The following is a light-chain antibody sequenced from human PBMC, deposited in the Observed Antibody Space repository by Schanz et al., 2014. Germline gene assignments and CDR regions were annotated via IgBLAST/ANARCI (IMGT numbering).Light chain of an antibody. V-gene: IGKV3-20*01. CDR1: QSVSSN. CDR3: QQYGTSPIT. CDR2: DAS. J-gene: IGKJ5*01. Sequence: PGERATLSCRASQSVSSNLAWYQQKPGQAPRLLIYDASRGATGIPDRFSGSGSGTDFTLTISRLEPDDFAVYYCQQYGTSPITFGQGTRLEI.